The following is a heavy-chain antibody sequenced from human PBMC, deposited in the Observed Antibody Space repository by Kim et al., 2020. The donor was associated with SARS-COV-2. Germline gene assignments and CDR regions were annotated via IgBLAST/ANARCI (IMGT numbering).Heavy chain of an antibody. CDR2: VSHGGNT. CDR3: AIHVPVDGTTMLRYWHFGL. J-gene: IGHJ2*01. V-gene: IGHV4-39*01. CDR1: GGAVSSSRYY. D-gene: IGHD3-10*01. Sequence: SETLSLTCTVSGGAVSSSRYYWGWIRQPPGKGLEWIASVSHGGNTYYNPSLKRRVTIIVDTSKNQFSLNLTSVTAADTAIYSCAIHVPVDGTTMLRYWHFGLWGRGTLDTVSS.